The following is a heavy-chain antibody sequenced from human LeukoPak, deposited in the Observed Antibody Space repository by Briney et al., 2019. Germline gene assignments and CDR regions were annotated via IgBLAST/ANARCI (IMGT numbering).Heavy chain of an antibody. CDR3: ARDHVSYDSSGYYSFNWFDP. CDR1: GGSISSGGYY. J-gene: IGHJ5*02. CDR2: IYYSGST. D-gene: IGHD3-22*01. V-gene: IGHV4-31*03. Sequence: PSQTLSLTCTVSGGSISSGGYYWSWIRQHPGKGLEWIGYIYYSGSTYYNPSLKSRVTISVDTSKNQFSLKLSSVTAADTAVYYCARDHVSYDSSGYYSFNWFDPWGQGTLVTVSS.